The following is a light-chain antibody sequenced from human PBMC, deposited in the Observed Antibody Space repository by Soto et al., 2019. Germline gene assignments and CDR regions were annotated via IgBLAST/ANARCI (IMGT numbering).Light chain of an antibody. J-gene: IGKJ2*01. Sequence: DIQMTQSPSSLSASVGDRVTITCRASQGIRNYLAWYQQKPGKVPKLLIYTASTLQSGVPSRFGGSGSGTDFTLTISSLQPEDVATYYCQKYSGPPYTFGQGTKLEIK. CDR3: QKYSGPPYT. CDR1: QGIRNY. V-gene: IGKV1-27*01. CDR2: TAS.